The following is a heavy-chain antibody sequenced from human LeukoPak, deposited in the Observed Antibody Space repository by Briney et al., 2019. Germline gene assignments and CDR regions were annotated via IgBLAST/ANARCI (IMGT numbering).Heavy chain of an antibody. Sequence: PSETLSLTCAVSGGSISSSNWWSWVRQPPGKGLEWIGEIYHSGYTNYNPSLKSRVTISVDKSMNQFSLKVTSLTAADTAVYYCARKASLGFDYWGQGTLVTVSS. J-gene: IGHJ4*02. D-gene: IGHD3-16*01. CDR3: ARKASLGFDY. V-gene: IGHV4-4*02. CDR1: GGSISSSNW. CDR2: IYHSGYT.